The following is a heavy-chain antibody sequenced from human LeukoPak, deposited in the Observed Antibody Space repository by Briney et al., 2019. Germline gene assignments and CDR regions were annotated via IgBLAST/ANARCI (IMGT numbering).Heavy chain of an antibody. Sequence: PGGSLRLSCAASGFTFDDNGMSWVRQAPGKGLEWVSAISGSGGSTYYADSVKGRFTISRDNSKNTLYLQMNSLRAEDTAVYYCAKILRAGFPDLTAFDYWGQGTLVTVSS. J-gene: IGHJ4*02. D-gene: IGHD1-14*01. CDR3: AKILRAGFPDLTAFDY. CDR2: ISGSGGST. V-gene: IGHV3-23*01. CDR1: GFTFDDNG.